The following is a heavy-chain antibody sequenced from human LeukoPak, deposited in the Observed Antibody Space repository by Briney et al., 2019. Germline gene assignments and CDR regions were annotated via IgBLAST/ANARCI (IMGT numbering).Heavy chain of an antibody. CDR1: GGSFSGYY. CDR2: INHSGST. Sequence: SETLSLTCAVYGGSFSGYYWSWIRQPPGKGLEWIGEINHSGSTNYNPSLKSRVTISVDTSKNQFSLKLSSVTAADTAVYYCARHAPGLRYFDWLLSPWGQGTLVTVSS. V-gene: IGHV4-34*01. CDR3: ARHAPGLRYFDWLLSP. D-gene: IGHD3-9*01. J-gene: IGHJ4*02.